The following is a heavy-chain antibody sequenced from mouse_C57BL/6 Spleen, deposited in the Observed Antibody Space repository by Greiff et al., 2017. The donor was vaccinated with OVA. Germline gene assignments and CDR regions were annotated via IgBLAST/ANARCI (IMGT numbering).Heavy chain of an antibody. V-gene: IGHV5-16*01. J-gene: IGHJ3*01. Sequence: EVKLMESEGGLVQPGSSMKLSCTASGFTFSDYYMAWVRQVPEKGLEWVANINYDGSSTYYLDSLKSRFIISRDNAKNILYLQMSSLKSEDTATYYCAREGSYYGSSPWFAYWGQGTLVTVSA. D-gene: IGHD1-1*01. CDR2: INYDGSST. CDR1: GFTFSDYY. CDR3: AREGSYYGSSPWFAY.